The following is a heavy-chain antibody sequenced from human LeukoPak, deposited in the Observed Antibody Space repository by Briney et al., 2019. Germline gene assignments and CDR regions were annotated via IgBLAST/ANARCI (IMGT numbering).Heavy chain of an antibody. CDR2: INHSGST. CDR3: ARGGRVVAAGRYNWFDP. CDR1: GGSFRGYY. Sequence: PSETLSLTCAVYGGSFRGYYWSWIRQPPGKGLEWIGEINHSGSTNYNPSLKSRVTISVDTSKNQFSLKLSSVTAADTAVYYCARGGRVVAAGRYNWFDPWGQGTLVTVSS. D-gene: IGHD6-13*01. J-gene: IGHJ5*02. V-gene: IGHV4-34*01.